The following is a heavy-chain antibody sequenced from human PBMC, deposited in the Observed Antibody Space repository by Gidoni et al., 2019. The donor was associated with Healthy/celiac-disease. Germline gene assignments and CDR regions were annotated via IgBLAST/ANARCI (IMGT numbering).Heavy chain of an antibody. V-gene: IGHV3-30*04. J-gene: IGHJ4*02. CDR1: GFPFSSYA. CDR3: ARDLGDY. CDR2: ISYDGSNK. Sequence: QVLLVESGGGVVQPGRSLRLSCAASGFPFSSYAMHGVRQAPGKGLEWVAVISYDGSNKYYADSVKGRFTISRDNSKNTLYLQMNSLRAEDTAVYYCARDLGDYWGQGTLVTVSS. D-gene: IGHD3-10*01.